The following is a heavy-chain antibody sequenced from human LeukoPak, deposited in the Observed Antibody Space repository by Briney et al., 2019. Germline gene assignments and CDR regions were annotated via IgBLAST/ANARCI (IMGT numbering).Heavy chain of an antibody. Sequence: ASVKVSCKASGYIFTNYYIHWVRQAPGQGLEWMGIINPTGGSTAYAQKFQGRVTMTRDTSTSTVYMELSSLRSEDTAVYYCARDGHDSSGSHEPELLEYWGQGTLVTVSS. CDR1: GYIFTNYY. J-gene: IGHJ4*02. V-gene: IGHV1-46*01. CDR2: INPTGGST. D-gene: IGHD3-22*01. CDR3: ARDGHDSSGSHEPELLEY.